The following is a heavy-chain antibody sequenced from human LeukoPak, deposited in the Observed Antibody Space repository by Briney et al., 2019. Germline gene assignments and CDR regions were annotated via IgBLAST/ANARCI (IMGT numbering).Heavy chain of an antibody. CDR3: ASTGGRGYSGYEPFDY. J-gene: IGHJ4*02. CDR1: GFTFSSYA. V-gene: IGHV3-23*01. CDR2: ISGSGGST. Sequence: GGSLRLSCAASGFTFSSYAMSWVRQAPGKGLESLSAISGSGGSTYYADSVKGRFTISRDNSKNTLYLQMNSLRAEDTAVYYCASTGGRGYSGYEPFDYWGQGTLVTVSS. D-gene: IGHD5-12*01.